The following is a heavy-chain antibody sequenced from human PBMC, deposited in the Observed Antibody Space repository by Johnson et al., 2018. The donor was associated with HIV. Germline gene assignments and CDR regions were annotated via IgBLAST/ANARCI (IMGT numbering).Heavy chain of an antibody. Sequence: MLLVESGGGVVQPGGSLRLSCAASGFTFSSYGMHWVRQAPGKGLEWVSAIGTAGDTYYPGSVKGRFTISRENAKNSLYLQMNSLRAEDTALYYCASEGGYCSGSSCVNAFDIWGQGTMVTVSS. CDR3: ASEGGYCSGSSCVNAFDI. V-gene: IGHV3-13*01. J-gene: IGHJ3*02. CDR2: IGTAGDT. CDR1: GFTFSSYG. D-gene: IGHD2-15*01.